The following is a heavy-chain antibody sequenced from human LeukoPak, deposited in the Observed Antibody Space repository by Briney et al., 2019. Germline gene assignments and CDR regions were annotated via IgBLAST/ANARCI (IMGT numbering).Heavy chain of an antibody. V-gene: IGHV1-69*05. D-gene: IGHD1-26*01. Sequence: SVKVSCKASGGTFSSYAISWVRQAPGQGLEWMGGIIPIFGTANYAQKFQGRVTITMDESTSTAYMELSSLRSEDTAVYYCARAERSYDAFDIWGQGTMVTVSS. CDR3: ARAERSYDAFDI. J-gene: IGHJ3*02. CDR2: IIPIFGTA. CDR1: GGTFSSYA.